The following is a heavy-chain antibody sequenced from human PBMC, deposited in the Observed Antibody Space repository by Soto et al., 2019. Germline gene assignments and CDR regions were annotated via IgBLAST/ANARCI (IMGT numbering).Heavy chain of an antibody. Sequence: SETLSLTCTVSGGSISSSSYYWGWIRQPPGKGLEWIGKIYYSGSTNYNPSLKSRVTISVDTSKNQFSLKLSSVTAADTAVYYCARSPDSSGYYPRRYYYGMDVWGQGTTVTVSS. CDR3: ARSPDSSGYYPRRYYYGMDV. V-gene: IGHV4-39*07. J-gene: IGHJ6*02. CDR2: IYYSGST. CDR1: GGSISSSSYY. D-gene: IGHD3-22*01.